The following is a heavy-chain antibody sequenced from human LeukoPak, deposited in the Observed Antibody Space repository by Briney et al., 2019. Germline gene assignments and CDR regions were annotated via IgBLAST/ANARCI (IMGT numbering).Heavy chain of an antibody. CDR3: ATKQWLAPPPDS. J-gene: IGHJ4*02. CDR1: GFTFSKYW. CDR2: INTDGTVT. Sequence: GGSLRLSCAASGFTFSKYWMLWVRQAPGKGLESVSRINTDGTVTTYADSVKGRFTASRDNADNTMFLQMNSVRDEDTAVYYCATKQWLAPPPDSWGQGTPVTVSS. D-gene: IGHD6-19*01. V-gene: IGHV3-74*01.